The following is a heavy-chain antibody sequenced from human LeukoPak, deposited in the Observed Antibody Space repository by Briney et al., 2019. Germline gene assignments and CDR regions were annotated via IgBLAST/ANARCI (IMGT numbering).Heavy chain of an antibody. J-gene: IGHJ4*02. CDR1: GVTFTSSA. D-gene: IGHD3-9*01. V-gene: IGHV1-58*01. CDR2: IVVGSGNA. CDR3: AAAEHYDILTGYSYFDY. Sequence: TSVKVSCKASGVTFTSSAVQWGRQARGQRVEGRGWIVVGSGNANYAQKFQERVPITRDMSTSTAYMELSSLRSEDTAVYYCAAAEHYDILTGYSYFDYWGQGTLVTVSS.